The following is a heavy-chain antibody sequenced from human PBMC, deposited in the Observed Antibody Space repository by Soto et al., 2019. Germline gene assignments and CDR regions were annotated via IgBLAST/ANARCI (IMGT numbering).Heavy chain of an antibody. V-gene: IGHV1-2*02. CDR2: INPDSGDT. CDR3: ASLYYYDSSDYIFDY. D-gene: IGHD3-22*01. J-gene: IGHJ4*02. Sequence: ASVKVSCKASGYTFTGYYIHWVRQAPGQGLEWMGWINPDSGDTNFAQKFQGRVTMTRDTSISTAYMELSRLRSDDTALYYCASLYYYDSSDYIFDYWGPGTLVTVSS. CDR1: GYTFTGYY.